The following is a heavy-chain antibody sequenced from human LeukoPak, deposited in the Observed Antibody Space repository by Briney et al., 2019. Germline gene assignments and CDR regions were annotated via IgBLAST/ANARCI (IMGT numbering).Heavy chain of an antibody. V-gene: IGHV1-2*02. D-gene: IGHD2-2*01. CDR3: ASAHEGYCSSTSCYSHNYYYYYGMDV. J-gene: IGHJ6*02. Sequence: ASVKVSCKASGYTFTGYYMHWVRQAPGQGLEWMGWINPNSGGTNYAQKFQGRVTMTRDTSISTAYMELSRLRSDDTAVYYCASAHEGYCSSTSCYSHNYYYYYGMDVWGQGTTVTVSS. CDR2: INPNSGGT. CDR1: GYTFTGYY.